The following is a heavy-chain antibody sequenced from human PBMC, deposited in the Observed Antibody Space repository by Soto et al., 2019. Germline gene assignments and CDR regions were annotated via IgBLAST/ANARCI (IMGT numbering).Heavy chain of an antibody. D-gene: IGHD6-13*01. Sequence: GASVKVSCKASGGTFSSYRINWVRQAPGQGLEWVGGIVPIYRTADYAQKFQGRVTITADESARTSYVGLRSLKSQDTAVYYCVRDSGAKLSSSWGQGTLVTVS. CDR3: VRDSGAKLSSS. V-gene: IGHV1-69*13. J-gene: IGHJ4*02. CDR2: IVPIYRTA. CDR1: GGTFSSYR.